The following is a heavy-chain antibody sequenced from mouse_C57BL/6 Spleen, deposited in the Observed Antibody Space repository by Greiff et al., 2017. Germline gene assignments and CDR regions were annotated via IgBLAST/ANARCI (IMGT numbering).Heavy chain of an antibody. Sequence: QVQLQQSGAELVRPGASVKLSCKASGYTFTDYYINWVKQRPGQGLEWIARIYPGSGNTYYNEKFKGKATLTAEKSSSTAYMQLSSLTSEDSAVYFCARAGGFDYWGQGTTRTVSS. CDR3: ARAGGFDY. V-gene: IGHV1-76*01. J-gene: IGHJ2*01. CDR1: GYTFTDYY. CDR2: IYPGSGNT.